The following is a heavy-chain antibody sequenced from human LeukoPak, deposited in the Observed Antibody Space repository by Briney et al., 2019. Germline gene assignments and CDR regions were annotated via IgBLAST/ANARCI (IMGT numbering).Heavy chain of an antibody. V-gene: IGHV4-59*01. Sequence: PSETLSLTCSVSGDSITMYYWTWIRQPPGKGLEWIGYVDHTGSTNFNPSLNGRVSISRDTSKNLFSLRLRSVTAADTAVYYCARDVSSWLDNWGQGTLVTVSS. D-gene: IGHD6-13*01. CDR1: GDSITMYY. J-gene: IGHJ4*02. CDR3: ARDVSSWLDN. CDR2: VDHTGST.